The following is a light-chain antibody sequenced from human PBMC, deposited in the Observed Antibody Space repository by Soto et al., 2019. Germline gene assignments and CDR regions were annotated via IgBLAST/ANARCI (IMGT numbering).Light chain of an antibody. CDR2: GAS. CDR3: QQYGSSPWP. Sequence: IVMTPSPATLSVSPEARATLSCRASQSVSSNLAWYQQKPGQAPRLLTYGASSRATGIPDRFSGSGSGTDFTLTISRLEPEDFAVYYCQQYGSSPWPFGQGTKVAIK. V-gene: IGKV3-20*01. J-gene: IGKJ1*01. CDR1: QSVSSN.